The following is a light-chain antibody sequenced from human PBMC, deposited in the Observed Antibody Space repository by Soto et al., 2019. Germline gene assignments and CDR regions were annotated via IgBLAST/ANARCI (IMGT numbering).Light chain of an antibody. Sequence: QSALTQPASVSGSPGQSITISCTGTSSDVGGYNYVSWYQQHPGKAPKLMIYEVSDRPSGIPKRFSGSKSGNTASLTISGLQAEDGADYYCSSYTSSSTHVVFGGGTQLTVL. CDR1: SSDVGGYNY. CDR2: EVS. V-gene: IGLV2-14*01. J-gene: IGLJ2*01. CDR3: SSYTSSSTHVV.